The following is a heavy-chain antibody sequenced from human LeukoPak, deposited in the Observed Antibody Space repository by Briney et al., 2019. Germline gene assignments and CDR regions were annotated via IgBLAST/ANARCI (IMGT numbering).Heavy chain of an antibody. Sequence: GGSLRLSCVASGFTFSSYAMSWVRQAPGKGLEWVSGISGSGASTYYADSVKGRFTISRDNSENTLYLQMNSLRAEDTAVYYCAKDGIYYYVSRGYAFDIWGQGTMVTVSS. CDR1: GFTFSSYA. J-gene: IGHJ3*02. V-gene: IGHV3-23*01. CDR2: ISGSGAST. D-gene: IGHD3-22*01. CDR3: AKDGIYYYVSRGYAFDI.